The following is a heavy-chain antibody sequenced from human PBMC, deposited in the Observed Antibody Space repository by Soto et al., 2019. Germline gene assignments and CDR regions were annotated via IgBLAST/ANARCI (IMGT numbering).Heavy chain of an antibody. CDR3: AREDSSGWPNWFDP. CDR2: ISGSGGST. Sequence: PGGSLRLSCAASGFTFSSYAMSWVRQAPGEGLGWVSAISGSGGSTDYADSVKGRFTISGDNSKNTLYLQMNSLRAEDTAVYYCAREDSSGWPNWFDPWGQGTLVTVSS. CDR1: GFTFSSYA. V-gene: IGHV3-23*01. J-gene: IGHJ5*02. D-gene: IGHD6-19*01.